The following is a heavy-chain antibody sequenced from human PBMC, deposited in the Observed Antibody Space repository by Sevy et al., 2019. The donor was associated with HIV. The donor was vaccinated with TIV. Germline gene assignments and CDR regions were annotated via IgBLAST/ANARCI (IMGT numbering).Heavy chain of an antibody. CDR3: ARGRSAVATYYTWSTVAGYYFDY. Sequence: SETLSLTCTVSGDSISSGANYWGWIRQHPVKGLEWIGYIHHSGSTYDNPSLKSRITMSVDTSKNQFSLKLRSVTAADTAVYYCARGRSAVATYYTWSTVAGYYFDYWGQGTLVTVSS. V-gene: IGHV4-31*03. D-gene: IGHD6-19*01. CDR2: IHHSGST. J-gene: IGHJ4*02. CDR1: GDSISSGANY.